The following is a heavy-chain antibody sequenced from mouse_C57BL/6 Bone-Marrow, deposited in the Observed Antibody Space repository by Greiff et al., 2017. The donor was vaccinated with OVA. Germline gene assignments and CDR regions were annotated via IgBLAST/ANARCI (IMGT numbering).Heavy chain of an antibody. CDR2: IYPGDGDT. D-gene: IGHD2-4*01. CDR1: GYAFSSSW. J-gene: IGHJ3*01. CDR3: APTPIYYYDVPFAY. Sequence: QVQLKESGPELVKPGASVKISCKASGYAFSSSWMNWVKQRPGKGLEWIGRIYPGDGDTNYNGKFKGKATLTADKSSSTAYMQLSSLTSEDSAVYFCAPTPIYYYDVPFAYWGQGTLVTVSA. V-gene: IGHV1-82*01.